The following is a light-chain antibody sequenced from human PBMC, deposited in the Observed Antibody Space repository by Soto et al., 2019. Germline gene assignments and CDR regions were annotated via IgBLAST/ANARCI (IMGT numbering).Light chain of an antibody. CDR2: AAS. CDR3: DQGYNTPLS. Sequence: DIQMPQSPSSLSASVGDRVTITCRASQSISNYLNWYQQKPGKAPKLLIYAASRLQSGVPSRYSGSGSGTEFTLTISGLQPVDFVTYDCDQGYNTPLSFGGGTKVEIK. J-gene: IGKJ4*01. V-gene: IGKV1-39*01. CDR1: QSISNY.